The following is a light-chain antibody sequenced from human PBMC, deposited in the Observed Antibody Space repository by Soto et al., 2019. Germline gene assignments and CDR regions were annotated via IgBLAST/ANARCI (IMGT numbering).Light chain of an antibody. CDR2: KAS. V-gene: IGKV1-5*03. CDR3: QHYNSYSEE. CDR1: QTISSW. Sequence: DIQMPHSPSTLSASVVSRVTITFRASQTISSWLAWYQQKPGKAPKLLIYKASTLKSGVPSRFSGSGSGTEFTLTISSLQPDDFATYYCQHYNSYSEEFGQGTKVDIK. J-gene: IGKJ1*01.